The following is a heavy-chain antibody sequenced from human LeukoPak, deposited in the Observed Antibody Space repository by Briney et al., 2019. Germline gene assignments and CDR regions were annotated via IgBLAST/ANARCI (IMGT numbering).Heavy chain of an antibody. CDR1: GYTFTGYY. Sequence: GASVKVSCKASGYTFTGYYMHWVRQAPGQGLEWMGRINPNSGGTNYAQKFQGRVTMTRDTSISTAYMELSRLRSDDTAVYYCARTYYYDSSGYPDYWGRGTLVTVSS. CDR3: ARTYYYDSSGYPDY. D-gene: IGHD3-22*01. CDR2: INPNSGGT. J-gene: IGHJ4*02. V-gene: IGHV1-2*06.